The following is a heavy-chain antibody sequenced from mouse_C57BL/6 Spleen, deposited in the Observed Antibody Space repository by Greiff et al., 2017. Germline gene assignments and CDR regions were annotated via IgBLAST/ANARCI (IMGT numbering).Heavy chain of an antibody. CDR2: IHPNSGST. Sequence: QVQLKQPGAELVKPGASVKLSCKASGYTFTSYWMHWVKQRPGQGLEWIGMIHPNSGSTNYNEKFKSKATLTVDKSSSTAYMQLSSLTSEDSAVYYCARDPSAWFAYWGQGTLVTVSA. CDR3: ARDPSAWFAY. J-gene: IGHJ3*01. CDR1: GYTFTSYW. V-gene: IGHV1-64*01.